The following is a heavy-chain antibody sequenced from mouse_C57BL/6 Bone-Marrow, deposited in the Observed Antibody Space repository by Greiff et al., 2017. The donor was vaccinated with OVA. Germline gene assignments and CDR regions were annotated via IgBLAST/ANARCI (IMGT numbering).Heavy chain of an antibody. CDR3: ARSRYYGILRRYFDV. J-gene: IGHJ1*03. V-gene: IGHV1-85*01. D-gene: IGHD2-1*01. CDR2: IYPRDGST. Sequence: VKLVESGPELVKPGASVKLSCKASGYTFTSYDINWVKQRPGQGLEWIGWIYPRDGSTKYNEKFKGKATLTVDTSSSTAYMELHSLTSEDSAVYFCARSRYYGILRRYFDVWGTGTTVTVSS. CDR1: GYTFTSYD.